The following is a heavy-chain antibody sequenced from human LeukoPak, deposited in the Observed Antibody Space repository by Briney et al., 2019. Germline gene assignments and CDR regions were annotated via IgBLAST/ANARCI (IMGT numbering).Heavy chain of an antibody. D-gene: IGHD2-2*01. CDR2: ISSSSSYI. Sequence: SGGSLRLSCAASGFTFSSYSMNWVRQAPGKGLEWVSSISSSSSYIYYADSVKGRFTISRDNAKNSLYLQMNSLRAEDTAVYYCARDPNAPSFFAYWGQGTLVTVSS. J-gene: IGHJ4*02. CDR1: GFTFSSYS. V-gene: IGHV3-21*01. CDR3: ARDPNAPSFFAY.